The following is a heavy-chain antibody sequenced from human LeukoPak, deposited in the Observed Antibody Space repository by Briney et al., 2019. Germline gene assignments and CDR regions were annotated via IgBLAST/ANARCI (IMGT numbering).Heavy chain of an antibody. CDR2: IKHVGSEQ. Sequence: GGSLRLSCAASAFTFSSPWMNWGSQAPGKGREWWANIKHVGSEQNYVDSVKGRFAISRDNGKNSLYLQMNSLRAEDTAMYFCARALRDDGSAYRALDCWGQGTLVTVSS. CDR1: AFTFSSPW. V-gene: IGHV3-7*05. J-gene: IGHJ4*02. D-gene: IGHD3-22*01. CDR3: ARALRDDGSAYRALDC.